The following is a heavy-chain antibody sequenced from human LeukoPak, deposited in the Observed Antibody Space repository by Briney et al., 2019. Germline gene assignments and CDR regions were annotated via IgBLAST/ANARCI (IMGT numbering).Heavy chain of an antibody. V-gene: IGHV1-69*05. CDR3: ARARGITYEFDP. J-gene: IGHJ5*02. D-gene: IGHD3-10*01. CDR2: IIPIFGTA. CDR1: GGTFSSYA. Sequence: SVKVSCKASGGTFSSYAISWVRQAPGQGLEWVGGIIPIFGTANYAQKFQGRVTITTDESTSTAYMELSSLRSEDTAVYYCARARGITYEFDPWGQGTLVTVSS.